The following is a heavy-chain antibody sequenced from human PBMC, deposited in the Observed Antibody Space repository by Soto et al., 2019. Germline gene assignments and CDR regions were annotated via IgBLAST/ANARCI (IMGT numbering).Heavy chain of an antibody. D-gene: IGHD3-22*01. Sequence: GGSLRLSCAASGFTFSSYAMSWVRQAPGKGLEWVSAISGSGGSTYYADSVKGRFTISRDNSKNTLYLQMNSLRAEDTAVYYCAKDLTYDSSGYYFGWFDPWGQGTLVTVSS. V-gene: IGHV3-23*01. CDR2: ISGSGGST. CDR3: AKDLTYDSSGYYFGWFDP. CDR1: GFTFSSYA. J-gene: IGHJ5*02.